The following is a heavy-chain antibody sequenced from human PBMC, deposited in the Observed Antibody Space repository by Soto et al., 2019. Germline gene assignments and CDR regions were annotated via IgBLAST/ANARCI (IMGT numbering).Heavy chain of an antibody. D-gene: IGHD6-19*01. CDR1: GFTFNNYP. J-gene: IGHJ4*02. V-gene: IGHV3-30-3*01. Sequence: SLRLSCVASGFTFNNYPMHWVRQAPGKELEWVAVISFDGSNKYYADSVRGRFTISRDNSKNTLYLQVNSQRIEDTAVYYCARDQSTSGWTYYFDYWGQGTLVTVSS. CDR3: ARDQSTSGWTYYFDY. CDR2: ISFDGSNK.